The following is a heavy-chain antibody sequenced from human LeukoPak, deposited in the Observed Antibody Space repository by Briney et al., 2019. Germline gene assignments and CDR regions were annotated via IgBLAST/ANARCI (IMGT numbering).Heavy chain of an antibody. J-gene: IGHJ4*02. V-gene: IGHV4-34*01. CDR2: INHSGST. D-gene: IGHD5-18*01. Sequence: SETLSLTCAVYGGSFSGYYWSWIRQPPGKGLEWIGEINHSGSTNYNPSLKSRVTISVDTSKNQFSLKLSSVTAADTAVYYCARLRGYSYGYGDYWGQGTLVTVSS. CDR3: ARLRGYSYGYGDY. CDR1: GGSFSGYY.